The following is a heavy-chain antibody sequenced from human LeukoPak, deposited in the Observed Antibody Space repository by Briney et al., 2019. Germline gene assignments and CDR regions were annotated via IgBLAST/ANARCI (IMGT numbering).Heavy chain of an antibody. Sequence: GESLKISCKGSGYSFTSYWIGWVRQMPGKGLEGMGIIYPGDSDTRYSPSFQGQVTISADKSISTAYLQWSSLKASDTAMYYCARLGGGITIFGVVISPFDIWGQGTMVTVSS. D-gene: IGHD3-3*01. CDR1: GYSFTSYW. CDR2: IYPGDSDT. J-gene: IGHJ3*02. V-gene: IGHV5-51*01. CDR3: ARLGGGITIFGVVISPFDI.